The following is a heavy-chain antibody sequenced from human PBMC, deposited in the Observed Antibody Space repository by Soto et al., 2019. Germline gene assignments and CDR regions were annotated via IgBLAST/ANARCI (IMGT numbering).Heavy chain of an antibody. CDR2: IKQDGSEK. D-gene: IGHD2-15*01. CDR3: ARDFEEYCIGGSWYSIFDY. J-gene: IGHJ4*02. V-gene: IGHV3-7*01. CDR1: GFTFSSYW. Sequence: GGSLRLSCAASGFTFSSYWMSWVRQAPGKGLEWVANIKQDGSEKYYVDSVKGRFTISRDNAKNSLYLQMNSLRAEDTAVYYCARDFEEYCIGGSWYSIFDYWGQGTLVTVSS.